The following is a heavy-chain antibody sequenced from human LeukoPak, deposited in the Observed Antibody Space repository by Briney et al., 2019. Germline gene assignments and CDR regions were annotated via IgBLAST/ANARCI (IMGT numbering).Heavy chain of an antibody. V-gene: IGHV4-4*02. D-gene: IGHD5-12*01. Sequence: PSGTLSLTCAVSGGSISSSNWWSWVRQPPGKGLEWIGKIYQSGSTNYNPSLKSRVTISVDKSKNQFSPKLSSVTAADTAVYYCARAPSESGYDYLYYFDYWGQGTLVTVSS. CDR2: IYQSGST. CDR3: ARAPSESGYDYLYYFDY. J-gene: IGHJ4*02. CDR1: GGSISSSNW.